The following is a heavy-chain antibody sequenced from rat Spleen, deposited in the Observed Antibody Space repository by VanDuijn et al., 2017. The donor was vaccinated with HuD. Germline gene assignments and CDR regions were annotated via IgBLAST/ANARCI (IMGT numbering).Heavy chain of an antibody. Sequence: EVQLVESDGGLVQPGRSLKLSCAASGFTFSDYNMAWVRQAPKKGLEWVATISYDGSSTYYRDSVKGRFTISRDNAKSTLYLQMDSLRSEDTATYYSARHELPGYNWCAYWRQVTLVTVSS. CDR3: ARHELPGYNWCAY. CDR1: GFTFSDYN. D-gene: IGHD1-4*01. V-gene: IGHV5-7*01. CDR2: ISYDGSST. J-gene: IGHJ3*01.